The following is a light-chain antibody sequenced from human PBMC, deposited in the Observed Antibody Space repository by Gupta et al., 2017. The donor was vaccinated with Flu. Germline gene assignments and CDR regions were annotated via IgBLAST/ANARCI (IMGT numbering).Light chain of an antibody. CDR1: NSESKS. CDR2: DDT. CDR3: QVWDSNADWE. V-gene: IGLV3-21*02. J-gene: IGLJ2*01. Sequence: SVSVAPGQTARIPCEGFNSESKSVHWYRQRPGQAPTLVIHDDTDRPSGIPERFSGSLSETTATLTISRVEAGEEADYYCQVWDSNADWEFGGGTKLSVL.